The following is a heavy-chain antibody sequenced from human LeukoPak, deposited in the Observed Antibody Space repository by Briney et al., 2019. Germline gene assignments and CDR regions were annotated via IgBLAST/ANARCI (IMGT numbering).Heavy chain of an antibody. D-gene: IGHD4-17*01. CDR3: ARYSGDYGDYPNWFDP. J-gene: IGHJ5*02. CDR2: ICYSGST. Sequence: SETLSLTRTVSGGSISSYYWSWIRQRPGKRLEWIGYICYSGSTNYNPSLKSRVTISVDTSKNQFSLKLSSVTAADTAVYYCARYSGDYGDYPNWFDPWGQGTLVTVSS. CDR1: GGSISSYY. V-gene: IGHV4-59*01.